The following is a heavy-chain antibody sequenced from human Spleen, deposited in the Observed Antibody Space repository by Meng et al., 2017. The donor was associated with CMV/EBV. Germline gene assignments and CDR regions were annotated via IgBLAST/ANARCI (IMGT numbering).Heavy chain of an antibody. V-gene: IGHV3-48*04. D-gene: IGHD3-3*01. CDR3: ARDSTSIFGIIDYGIDV. Sequence: GGSLRLSCAASGFTFSSYSMNWVRQAPGRGLEWVAYISTRGTIHYADSVKGRFTISRDNAKNSLYLQMNSLRAEDTAVYYCARDSTSIFGIIDYGIDVWGQGTTVTVSS. J-gene: IGHJ6*02. CDR1: GFTFSSYS. CDR2: ISTRGTI.